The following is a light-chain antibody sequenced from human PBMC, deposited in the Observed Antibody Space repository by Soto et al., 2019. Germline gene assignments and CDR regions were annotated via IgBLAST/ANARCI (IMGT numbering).Light chain of an antibody. V-gene: IGLV2-14*01. CDR3: CSYTGGNTWV. CDR1: SSEVGSYNY. J-gene: IGLJ3*02. CDR2: EVS. Sequence: QSALTQPASVSGSPGQSITISCTGTSSEVGSYNYVSWYQQHPGKAPKLMIYEVSKRPSGVSHRFSGSKSDNTASLTISGLQAEDEADYYCCSYTGGNTWVFGGGTKLTVL.